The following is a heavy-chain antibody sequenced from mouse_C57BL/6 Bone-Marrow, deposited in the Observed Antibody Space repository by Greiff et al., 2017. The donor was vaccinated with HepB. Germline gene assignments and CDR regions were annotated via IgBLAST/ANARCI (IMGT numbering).Heavy chain of an antibody. CDR2: ICSGGST. CDR3: ARMGYYGSSDYFDY. J-gene: IGHJ2*01. D-gene: IGHD1-1*01. CDR1: GFSLTSYG. Sequence: QVQLQQSGPGLVQPSQSLSITCTVSGFSLTSYGLHWVRQSPGKGLEWLGVICSGGSTDYNAAFISRLSISKDNSKSQVFFKMNSLQADDSAIYYCARMGYYGSSDYFDYWGQGTTLTVSS. V-gene: IGHV2-2*01.